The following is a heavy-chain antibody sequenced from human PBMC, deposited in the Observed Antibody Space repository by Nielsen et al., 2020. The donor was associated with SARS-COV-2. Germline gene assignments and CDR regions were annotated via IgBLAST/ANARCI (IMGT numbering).Heavy chain of an antibody. CDR3: AADGEVFGAFDI. V-gene: IGHV1-2*06. D-gene: IGHD3-16*01. CDR1: GYTFTGYY. CDR2: INPNSGGT. J-gene: IGHJ3*02. Sequence: ASVKVSCKASGYTFTGYYMHWVRQAPGQGLEWMGRINPNSGGTNYAQKFQGRVTMTRDTSISTAYMELSRLRSDDTAVYYCAADGEVFGAFDIWGQGTMVTVSS.